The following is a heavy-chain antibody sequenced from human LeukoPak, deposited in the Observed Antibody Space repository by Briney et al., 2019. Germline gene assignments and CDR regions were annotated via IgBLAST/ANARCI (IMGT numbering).Heavy chain of an antibody. D-gene: IGHD1-26*01. CDR1: GGTFSRYG. CDR2: IIPIFGTA. Sequence: GSSVKVSCKASGGTFSRYGITWVRQAPGQGLEWMGGIIPIFGTANYAQNFQGRLTISADESTSTGYMELSSLRSEDTAVYYCARVTGSGSYNDDFDIWGQGTMVTVSS. V-gene: IGHV1-69*01. CDR3: ARVTGSGSYNDDFDI. J-gene: IGHJ3*02.